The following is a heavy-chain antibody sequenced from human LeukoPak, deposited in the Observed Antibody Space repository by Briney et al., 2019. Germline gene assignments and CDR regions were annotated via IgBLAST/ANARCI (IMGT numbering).Heavy chain of an antibody. D-gene: IGHD5-12*01. J-gene: IGHJ5*02. CDR1: GGSISSGSYY. CDR2: IYTSGST. V-gene: IGHV4-61*02. CDR3: AREEYSGYDNRADWFDP. Sequence: SETLSLTCTVSGGSISSGSYYWSWIRQPAGKGLEWIGRIYTSGSTNYNPSLKSRVTISVDTSKNQFSLKLSSVTAADTAVYYCAREEYSGYDNRADWFDPWGQGTLVTVSS.